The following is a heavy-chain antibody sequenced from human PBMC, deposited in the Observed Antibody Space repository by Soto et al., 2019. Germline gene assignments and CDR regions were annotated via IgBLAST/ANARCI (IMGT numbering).Heavy chain of an antibody. Sequence: VESLNISCKASGYSFTTNWIVWVLQMPGKGLEWMGIIFPGDSDTRYSPSFQGQVTISADKSISTAYLQWSSLKASDTAMYYCARYGDLIAVAGNGGYYFDYWGQGTLVTVSS. CDR3: ARYGDLIAVAGNGGYYFDY. J-gene: IGHJ4*02. V-gene: IGHV5-51*01. D-gene: IGHD6-19*01. CDR1: GYSFTTNW. CDR2: IFPGDSDT.